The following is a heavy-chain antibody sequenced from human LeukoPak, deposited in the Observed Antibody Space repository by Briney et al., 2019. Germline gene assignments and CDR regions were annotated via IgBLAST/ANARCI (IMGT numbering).Heavy chain of an antibody. Sequence: PGGSLRLSCAASGCTFSSYGRRWVRQAPGKGLEWVGVISYDGSNKYYADSVKGQSTISRDYSKNTLYLQMTSLTAQDLAVYYCAKEGGGYSYGALGFDYWGQGTLVTASP. CDR1: GCTFSSYG. CDR2: ISYDGSNK. J-gene: IGHJ4*02. CDR3: AKEGGGYSYGALGFDY. V-gene: IGHV3-30*18. D-gene: IGHD5-18*01.